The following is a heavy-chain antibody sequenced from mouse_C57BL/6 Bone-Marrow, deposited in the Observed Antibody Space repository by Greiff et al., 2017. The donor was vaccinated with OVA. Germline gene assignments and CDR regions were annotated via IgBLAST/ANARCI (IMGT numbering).Heavy chain of an antibody. J-gene: IGHJ4*01. V-gene: IGHV5-6*01. CDR1: GFTFSSYG. D-gene: IGHD1-1*01. Sequence: EVKVLESGGDLVKPGGSLKLSCAASGFTFSSYGMSWVRQTPDKRLEWVATISSGGSYTYYPDSVKGRFTISRDNAKNTLYLQMSSLKSEDTAMYYCARLLRFGMDYWGQGTSVTVSS. CDR2: ISSGGSYT. CDR3: ARLLRFGMDY.